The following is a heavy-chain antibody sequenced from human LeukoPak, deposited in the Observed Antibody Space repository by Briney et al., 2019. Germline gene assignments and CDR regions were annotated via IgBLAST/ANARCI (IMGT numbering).Heavy chain of an antibody. Sequence: GGSLRLSCAASGFTFSSYAMHWVRQAPGKGLEWVANIKQDGSEKYYVDSVKGRFTISRDNAKNSLYLQMNSLRAEDTAVYYCARHLLGGDYYGSGSYYTYYYYYYYYMDVWGKGTTVTVSS. CDR2: IKQDGSEK. CDR1: GFTFSSYA. CDR3: ARHLLGGDYYGSGSYYTYYYYYYYYMDV. V-gene: IGHV3-7*01. J-gene: IGHJ6*03. D-gene: IGHD3-10*01.